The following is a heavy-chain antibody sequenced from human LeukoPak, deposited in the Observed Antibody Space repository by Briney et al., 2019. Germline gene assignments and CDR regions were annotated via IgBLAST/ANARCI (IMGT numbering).Heavy chain of an antibody. Sequence: SETLSLTCTVSGGSISSYYWGWIRQPPGKGLEWIGSIYYSGSTYYNPSLKSRVTISVDTSKNQFSLKLSSVTAADTAVYYCARRGNTYYDFWSGYYTPNWFDPWGQGTLVTVSS. V-gene: IGHV4-39*07. D-gene: IGHD3-3*01. CDR1: GGSISSYY. J-gene: IGHJ5*02. CDR2: IYYSGST. CDR3: ARRGNTYYDFWSGYYTPNWFDP.